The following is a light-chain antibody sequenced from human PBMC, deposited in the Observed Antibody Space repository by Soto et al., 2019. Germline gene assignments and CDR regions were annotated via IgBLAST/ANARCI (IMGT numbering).Light chain of an antibody. J-gene: IGKJ2*01. Sequence: DIQLTQSPSFLSASVGDRVTIACRASQGISRFLVRYQQKPGKAPKVLIYAASTLQSGVPSRFSGSGSGTEFTLTISSLQPEDYATYYCQQHNSFPRSFGQGTKLEIK. CDR3: QQHNSFPRS. CDR1: QGISRF. CDR2: AAS. V-gene: IGKV1-9*01.